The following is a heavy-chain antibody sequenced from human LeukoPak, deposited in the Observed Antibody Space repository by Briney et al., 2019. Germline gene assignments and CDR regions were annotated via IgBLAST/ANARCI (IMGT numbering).Heavy chain of an antibody. CDR2: INPSGGST. V-gene: IGHV1-46*01. CDR1: GYTFTSYY. D-gene: IGHD6-19*01. J-gene: IGHJ6*04. Sequence: GASVKVSCKASGYTFTSYYMHWVRQAPGQGLEWMGIINPSGGSTSYAQKFQGRVTMTRDTSTSTVYMELSSLRSEDTAVYYCAKTLRVDGTFRPYYGMDVWGKGTAVIVSS. CDR3: AKTLRVDGTFRPYYGMDV.